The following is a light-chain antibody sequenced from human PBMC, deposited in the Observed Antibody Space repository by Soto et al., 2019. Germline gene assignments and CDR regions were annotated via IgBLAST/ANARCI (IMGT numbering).Light chain of an antibody. J-gene: IGKJ1*01. V-gene: IGKV3-20*01. CDR3: QQYGSSLWT. CDR1: QSVSSSY. Sequence: EIVLTQSPGTLSLSPGERATLSCRASQSVSSSYLAWYQQKPGQAPRLLIYGASSRATGIPDRFSGGGSGTDFTVTISTLEPGGFAVYYCQQYGSSLWTFGQGTKVEIK. CDR2: GAS.